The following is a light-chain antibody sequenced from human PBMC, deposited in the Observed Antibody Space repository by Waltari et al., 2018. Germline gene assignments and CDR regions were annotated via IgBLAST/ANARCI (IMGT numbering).Light chain of an antibody. Sequence: AIQMTQSPSSLSASVGGRVTITCRATQALGSELAWYQQRPGEAPKVLIYGASRLQNGVPSRFSGSGSGTYFTLTISSLQPEDFATYYCLQDYNYPQTFGQGTKVEV. CDR1: QALGSE. CDR2: GAS. V-gene: IGKV1-6*02. CDR3: LQDYNYPQT. J-gene: IGKJ1*01.